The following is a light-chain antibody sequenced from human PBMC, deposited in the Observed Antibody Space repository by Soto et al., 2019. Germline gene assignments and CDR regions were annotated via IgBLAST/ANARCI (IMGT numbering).Light chain of an antibody. V-gene: IGLV2-14*01. CDR2: EVS. Sequence: QSALTQPASVSGSPGQSITISCTGTSSDVGGYNYVSWYQQHPGKAPKLMICEVSNRPSGVSNRFSGSKSGNTASLTISGLQAEDEADYYCSSYTSSSTNWVFGGGTKLTVL. J-gene: IGLJ3*02. CDR3: SSYTSSSTNWV. CDR1: SSDVGGYNY.